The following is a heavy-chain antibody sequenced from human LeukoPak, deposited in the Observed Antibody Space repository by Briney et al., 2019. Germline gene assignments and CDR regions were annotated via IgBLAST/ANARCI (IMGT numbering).Heavy chain of an antibody. V-gene: IGHV3-23*03. CDR2: SYVGGSPA. D-gene: IGHD2-2*01. CDR3: ARDTNPRAKDY. CDR1: GFNFGGFA. J-gene: IGHJ4*02. Sequence: PGGSLRLSCSASGFNFGGFAMSWVRQAPGRGLEWVSGSYVGGSPAEYPDSVRGRFTVSRDDSKNTLYLQMNSLRAEDTAVYYCARDTNPRAKDYWGQGTLVTVSS.